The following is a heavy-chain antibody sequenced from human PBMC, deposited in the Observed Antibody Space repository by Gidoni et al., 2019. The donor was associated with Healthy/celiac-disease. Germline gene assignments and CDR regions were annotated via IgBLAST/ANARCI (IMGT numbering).Heavy chain of an antibody. CDR1: GGSISSGGYS. CDR2: TYHSGST. J-gene: IGHJ4*02. CDR3: AREKTFRLRYFDPPGYYFDY. D-gene: IGHD3-9*01. V-gene: IGHV4-30-2*01. Sequence: QLQLQESGSGLVKPSQTLSLTCAVSGGSISSGGYSWRWIRQPPGKGLEWIGYTYHSGSTYYNPSLKSRVAISVDRSKNQFSLKLSSVTAADTAVYYCAREKTFRLRYFDPPGYYFDYWGQGTLVTVSS.